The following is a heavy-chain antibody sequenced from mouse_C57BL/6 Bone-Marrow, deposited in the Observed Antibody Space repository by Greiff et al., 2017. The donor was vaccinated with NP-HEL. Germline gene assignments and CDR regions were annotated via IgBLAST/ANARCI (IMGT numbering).Heavy chain of an antibody. CDR3: ARAGLTTVVRDYFDY. D-gene: IGHD1-1*01. CDR2: IYPGDGDT. V-gene: IGHV1-80*01. J-gene: IGHJ2*01. CDR1: GYAFSSYW. Sequence: QVQLQQSGAELVKPGASVKISCKASGYAFSSYWMNWVKQRPGKGLEWIGQIYPGDGDTNYTGKFKGKATLTADKSSSTAYMQLSSLTSEDSAVYFGARAGLTTVVRDYFDYWGQGTTLTVSS.